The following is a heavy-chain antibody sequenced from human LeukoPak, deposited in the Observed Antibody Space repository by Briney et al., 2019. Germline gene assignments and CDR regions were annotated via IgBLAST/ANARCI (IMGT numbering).Heavy chain of an antibody. CDR3: AREFSFRGDSTLTTLRYFDY. CDR1: GFSLSDYY. D-gene: IGHD4-17*01. V-gene: IGHV3-11*05. CDR2: ISGSSIYT. Sequence: PGGSLRLSCAASGFSLSDYYMTWIRQAAGKGLEWVSYISGSSIYTNYADSVKGRFTISRDNAKNSLYLQMDSLRAEDTAVYFCAREFSFRGDSTLTTLRYFDYWGQGTLVTVSS. J-gene: IGHJ4*02.